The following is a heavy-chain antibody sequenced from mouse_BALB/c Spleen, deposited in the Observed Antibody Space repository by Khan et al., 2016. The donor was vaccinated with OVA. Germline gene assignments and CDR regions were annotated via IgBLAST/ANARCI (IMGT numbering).Heavy chain of an antibody. J-gene: IGHJ3*01. CDR3: ARGGGTAPFAY. CDR1: GFTFSDYG. CDR2: ISDLAYTF. Sequence: EVQLLETGGGLVQPGGSRKLSCAASGFTFSDYGMAWVRQAPGKGPEWVAFISDLAYTFYYADTVTGRFTLSRENAKNHLYLEMSSLRSGDTAMYYCARGGGTAPFAYWGQGTLVTVSA. D-gene: IGHD1-2*01. V-gene: IGHV5-15*02.